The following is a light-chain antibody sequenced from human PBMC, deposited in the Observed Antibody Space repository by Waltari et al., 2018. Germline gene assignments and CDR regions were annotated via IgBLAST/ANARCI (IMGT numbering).Light chain of an antibody. V-gene: IGLV3-1*01. CDR2: QGT. J-gene: IGLJ2*01. Sequence: SYELSQPPSVFVSPGQTASISCSGDKLEDKYPSWYQQKPGQSPVLVIYQGTKRPSGIPDRFAGSSSGDTATLTIGGTQAMDEADYYCQARDSNIVVFGGGTKLTVL. CDR1: KLEDKY. CDR3: QARDSNIVV.